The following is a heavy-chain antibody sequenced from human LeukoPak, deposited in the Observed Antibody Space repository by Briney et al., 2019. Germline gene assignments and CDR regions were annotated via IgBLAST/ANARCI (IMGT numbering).Heavy chain of an antibody. CDR3: AKGTYSSSPRDY. J-gene: IGHJ4*02. D-gene: IGHD6-6*01. Sequence: PGGSLRLSCAASGFTFSSCAMSWVRQAPGKGLEWVSAISGSGGSTCYAGSVKGRFTISRDNSKNTLFLQMNSLRAEDTAVYYCAKGTYSSSPRDYWGQGTLVTVSS. V-gene: IGHV3-23*01. CDR1: GFTFSSCA. CDR2: ISGSGGST.